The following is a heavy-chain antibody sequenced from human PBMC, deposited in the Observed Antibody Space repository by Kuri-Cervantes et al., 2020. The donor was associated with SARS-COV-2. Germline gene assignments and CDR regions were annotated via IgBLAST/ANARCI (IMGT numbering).Heavy chain of an antibody. D-gene: IGHD2-2*01. CDR3: TRDNGDCSSSTCYVGFDP. V-gene: IGHV3-30*03. Sequence: GESLKISCAASGFTFSSYGMHWVRQAPGRGLEWVTVISYDGNNKYYADSVKGRFTISRDNSKNTLYLQMNSLRAEDTAMYYCTRDNGDCSSSTCYVGFDPWGQGTLVTVSS. J-gene: IGHJ5*02. CDR2: ISYDGNNK. CDR1: GFTFSSYG.